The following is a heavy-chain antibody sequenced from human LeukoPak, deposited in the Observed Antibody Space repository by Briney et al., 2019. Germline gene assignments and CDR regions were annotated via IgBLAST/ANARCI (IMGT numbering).Heavy chain of an antibody. Sequence: PGGSLRLSCAASGFTFSSYWMHWVRHAPGKGLVWVSRINSDGSSTSYADSVKGRFTISRDNAKNTLYLQMNSLRAEDTAVYYCARESVDDFWSGYYKYYYYGMDVWGQGTTVTVSS. J-gene: IGHJ6*02. CDR3: ARESVDDFWSGYYKYYYYGMDV. CDR1: GFTFSSYW. CDR2: INSDGSST. V-gene: IGHV3-74*01. D-gene: IGHD3-3*01.